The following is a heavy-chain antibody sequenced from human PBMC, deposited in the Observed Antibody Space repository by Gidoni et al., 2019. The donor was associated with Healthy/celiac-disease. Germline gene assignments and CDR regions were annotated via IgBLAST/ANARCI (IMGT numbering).Heavy chain of an antibody. CDR2: ISYDGSNK. CDR3: AKALSLGGSYFDY. D-gene: IGHD3-16*01. Sequence: QVQLVESGGGVVQPGRSLRLSCAASGFTFSSYGMHWVRQAPGKGLEWVAVISYDGSNKYYADSVKGRFTISRDNSKNTLYLQMNSLRAEDTAVYYCAKALSLGGSYFDYWGQGTLVTVSS. CDR1: GFTFSSYG. J-gene: IGHJ4*02. V-gene: IGHV3-30*18.